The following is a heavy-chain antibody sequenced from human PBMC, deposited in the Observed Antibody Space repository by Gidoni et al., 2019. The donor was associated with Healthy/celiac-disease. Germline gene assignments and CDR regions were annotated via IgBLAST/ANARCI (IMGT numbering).Heavy chain of an antibody. J-gene: IGHJ5*02. Sequence: QVQLVQSGAEVKKPGASLKVSCKASGYTFPSYSMPWVRQAPGQGLEWMGIINPSGGSTSYAQKFQGRVTMTRDTSTSTVYMELSSLRSEDTAVYYCARDRGRIVAAAGPHNWFDPWGQGTLVTVSS. CDR2: INPSGGST. CDR1: GYTFPSYS. CDR3: ARDRGRIVAAAGPHNWFDP. D-gene: IGHD6-13*01. V-gene: IGHV1-46*01.